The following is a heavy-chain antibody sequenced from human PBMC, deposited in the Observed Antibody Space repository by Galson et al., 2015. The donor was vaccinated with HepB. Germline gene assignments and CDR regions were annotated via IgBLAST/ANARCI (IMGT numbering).Heavy chain of an antibody. CDR3: ARDRGDGYKGRHVGCDY. CDR2: ISYDGSNK. J-gene: IGHJ4*02. CDR1: GFTFSSYA. V-gene: IGHV3-30-3*01. Sequence: SLRLSCAASGFTFSSYAMHWVRQAPGKGLEWVAVISYDGSNKYYADSVKGRFTISRDNSKNTLYLQMNSLRAEDTAVYYCARDRGDGYKGRHVGCDYWGQGTLVTVSS. D-gene: IGHD5-24*01.